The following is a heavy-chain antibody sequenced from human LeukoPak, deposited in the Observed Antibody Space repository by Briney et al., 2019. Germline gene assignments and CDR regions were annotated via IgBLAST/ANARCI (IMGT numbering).Heavy chain of an antibody. CDR3: ARDYYGSGSPIGDH. D-gene: IGHD3-10*01. CDR2: VNTDESVK. Sequence: PGGSLRLSGTGSGFTFNNFWFHWVRQVPGKGLVWLARVNTDESVKTYADFVESRFSVSRDNDKRTLYLQMNSLRSDDTAMYYCARDYYGSGSPIGDHWGQGTLVTVSS. V-gene: IGHV3-74*03. J-gene: IGHJ4*02. CDR1: GFTFNNFW.